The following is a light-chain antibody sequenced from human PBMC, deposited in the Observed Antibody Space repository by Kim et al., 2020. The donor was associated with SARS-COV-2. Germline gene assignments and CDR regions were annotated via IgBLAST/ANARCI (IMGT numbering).Light chain of an antibody. J-gene: IGKJ1*01. Sequence: ASTGYRVTITCRASQGISTYLAWYQQKPGKAPKLLIYGASSLQGGVPSRFSGSGSGTNFTLTITCLQSEDFATYYCQQYYDYPWTFGQGTKVDIK. CDR2: GAS. CDR1: QGISTY. V-gene: IGKV1-8*01. CDR3: QQYYDYPWT.